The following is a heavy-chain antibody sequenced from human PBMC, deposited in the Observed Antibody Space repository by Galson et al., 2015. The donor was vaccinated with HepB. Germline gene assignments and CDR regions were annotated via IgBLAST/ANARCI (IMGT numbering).Heavy chain of an antibody. D-gene: IGHD5-18*01. CDR3: ARSVRISIQRQDPTEFDY. Sequence: SLRLSCAASGFTFSSYSMNWVRQAPGKGLEWVSYISSSSSTIYYADSVKGRFTISRDNAKNSLYLQMNSLRAEDTAVYYCARSVRISIQRQDPTEFDYWGQGTLVTVSS. J-gene: IGHJ4*02. V-gene: IGHV3-48*01. CDR2: ISSSSSTI. CDR1: GFTFSSYS.